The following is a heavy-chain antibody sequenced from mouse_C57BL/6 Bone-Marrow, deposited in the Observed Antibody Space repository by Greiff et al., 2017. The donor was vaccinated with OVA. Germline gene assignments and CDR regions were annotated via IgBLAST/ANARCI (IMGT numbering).Heavy chain of an antibody. Sequence: EVKLVESGGDLVKPGGSLTLSCAASGFTFSSSGMSWVRQTPDKRLEWVATISSGGSYTYYPDSVKGRFTISRDNAKNTLYLQMSSLKSEDTAMYYCARHGYWWSYAMDYWGQVTSVTVSS. CDR2: ISSGGSYT. V-gene: IGHV5-6*01. D-gene: IGHD1-1*02. J-gene: IGHJ4*01. CDR1: GFTFSSSG. CDR3: ARHGYWWSYAMDY.